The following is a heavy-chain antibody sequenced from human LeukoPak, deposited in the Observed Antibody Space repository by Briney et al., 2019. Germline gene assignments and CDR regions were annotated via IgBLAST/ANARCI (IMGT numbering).Heavy chain of an antibody. V-gene: IGHV1-46*01. CDR1: GYTFTSYY. CDR3: ARVAPKRNFDY. CDR2: INPSGGST. Sequence: ASVKVSCKASGYTFTSYYMHWVRQATGQGLEWMGIINPSGGSTSYAQKFQGRVTMTRDTSTSTVYMELSSLRSEDTAVYYCARVAPKRNFDYWGQGTLVTVSS. J-gene: IGHJ4*02.